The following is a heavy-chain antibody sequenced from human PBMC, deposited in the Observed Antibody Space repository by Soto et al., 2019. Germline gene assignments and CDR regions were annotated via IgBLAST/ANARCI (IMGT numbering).Heavy chain of an antibody. D-gene: IGHD6-13*01. CDR3: ARVQPLAAAGTGDY. Sequence: QVQLQESGPGLVKPSQTLSLTCTVSGGSISSGGYYWSWIRQHPGKGLEWIGYIYYSGSTYYNPALKTPVTISAEPSKNHFSLKLSSATAADTAAWYCARVQPLAAAGTGDYWGQGTLVTVSS. J-gene: IGHJ4*02. CDR2: IYYSGST. CDR1: GGSISSGGYY. V-gene: IGHV4-31*01.